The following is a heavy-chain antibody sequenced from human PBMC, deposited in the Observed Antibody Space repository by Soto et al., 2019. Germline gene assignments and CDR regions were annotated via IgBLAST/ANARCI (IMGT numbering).Heavy chain of an antibody. CDR1: GFTFSSYG. Sequence: GGSLRLSCAASGFTFSSYGMHWVRQAPGKXLEWVAVIWYDGNNKYYADSVKGRFTISRDNSKNTLYLQMNSLRAEDTAVYYCARQVVPAAPYYYYGMDVWGQGTTVTVSS. CDR2: IWYDGNNK. D-gene: IGHD2-2*01. V-gene: IGHV3-33*01. CDR3: ARQVVPAAPYYYYGMDV. J-gene: IGHJ6*02.